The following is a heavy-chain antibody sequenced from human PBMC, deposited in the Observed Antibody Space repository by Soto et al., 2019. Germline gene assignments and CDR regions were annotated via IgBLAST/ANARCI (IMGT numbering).Heavy chain of an antibody. CDR2: IKHDGSNE. CDR3: AGDVISE. Sequence: QVQLVESGGGVVQPGRSLRLSCAASGFTFRSYGMHWVRQAPGEGLEWVTFIKHDGSNEYYADSVKGRFTISGDNSKNTLFLQMNSLRGDVTGVYYCAGDVISEWRQGTLVTVSS. V-gene: IGHV3-33*01. CDR1: GFTFRSYG. D-gene: IGHD2-21*01. J-gene: IGHJ4*02.